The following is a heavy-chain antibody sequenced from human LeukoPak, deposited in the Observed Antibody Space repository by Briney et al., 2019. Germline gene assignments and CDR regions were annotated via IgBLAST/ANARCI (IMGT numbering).Heavy chain of an antibody. CDR3: ARLREDINWYFDY. V-gene: IGHV1-2*02. CDR2: INPSSGGA. D-gene: IGHD1-1*01. CDR1: GYTFTGYY. Sequence: ASVKVSCKASGYTFTGYYMHWVRQAPGQGLEWMGWINPSSGGADYVQKFQGRVTMTRDTSISTAYMELSRLTSDDTAVYYCARLREDINWYFDYWGQGTLVAVSS. J-gene: IGHJ4*02.